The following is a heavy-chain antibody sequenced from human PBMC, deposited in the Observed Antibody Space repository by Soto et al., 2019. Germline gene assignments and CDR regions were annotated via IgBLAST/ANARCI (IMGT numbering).Heavy chain of an antibody. Sequence: EVQLVESGGGLVQPEGSLRLSCAASGFTFSDHYMDWVRQAPGKGLEWVGRIKNKANSYTTEYAAPVKGRFMISRDDSKNSVFLQMNRLKTDDTTVYYWTRVSLGSSRSSGYWCQGILVTVSS. J-gene: IGHJ4*02. CDR1: GFTFSDHY. D-gene: IGHD6-19*01. V-gene: IGHV3-72*01. CDR2: IKNKANSYTT. CDR3: TRVSLGSSRSSGY.